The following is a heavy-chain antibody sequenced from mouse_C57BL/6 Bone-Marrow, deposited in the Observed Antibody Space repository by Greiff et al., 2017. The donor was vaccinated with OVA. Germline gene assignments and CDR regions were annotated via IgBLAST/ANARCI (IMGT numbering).Heavy chain of an antibody. CDR3: ARGITTVVADFDY. CDR1: GYTFTSYG. J-gene: IGHJ2*01. D-gene: IGHD1-1*01. V-gene: IGHV1-81*01. Sequence: VKLLESGAELARPGASVKLSCKASGYTFTSYGISWVKQRTGQGLEWIGEIYPRSGNTYYNEKFKGKATLTADKSSSTAYMELRSLTSEDSAVYFRARGITTVVADFDYWGQGTTLTVSS. CDR2: IYPRSGNT.